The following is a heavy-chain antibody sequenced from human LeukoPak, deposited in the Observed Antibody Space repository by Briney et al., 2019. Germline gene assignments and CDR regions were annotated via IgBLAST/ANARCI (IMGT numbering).Heavy chain of an antibody. D-gene: IGHD3-16*01. J-gene: IGHJ4*02. CDR3: VRDGASLDY. CDR1: GFTFSSNS. CDR2: ISSTGGTI. V-gene: IGHV3-48*04. Sequence: PGGSLRLSCAASGFTFSSNSMNWVRQAPGKGLEWVSYISSTGGTIYYADSMKGRFTISRDNAKNSLYLQMNSLRVEDTAVYYCVRDGASLDYWGQGTLVTVSS.